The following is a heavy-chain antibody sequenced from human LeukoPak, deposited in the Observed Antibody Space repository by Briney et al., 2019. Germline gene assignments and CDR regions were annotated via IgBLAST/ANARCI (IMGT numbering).Heavy chain of an antibody. V-gene: IGHV4-34*01. J-gene: IGHJ4*02. D-gene: IGHD3-10*01. CDR1: GGSISSYY. CDR2: VNHSGST. CDR3: ASNYGSGSQSPDY. Sequence: SETLSLTCTVSGGSISSYYWSWIRQPPGKGLEWIGEVNHSGSTNYNPSLKSRVTISVDTSKNQFSLKLSSVTAADTAVYYCASNYGSGSQSPDYWGQGTLVTVSS.